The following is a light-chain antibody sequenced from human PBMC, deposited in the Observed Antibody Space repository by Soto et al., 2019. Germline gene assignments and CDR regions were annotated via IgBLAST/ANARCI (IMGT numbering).Light chain of an antibody. J-gene: IGLJ1*01. CDR1: SSDVGGYNY. CDR2: EVS. V-gene: IGLV2-14*01. CDR3: SSYTGSNLGV. Sequence: QFALTQPASVSGSPGQSITISCTGTSSDVGGYNYVSWYQQHPGKAPTLMISEVSNRPSGVSNRFSGSKSGNTASLTISGLQAEDEADYYCSSYTGSNLGVFGTGTKVTVL.